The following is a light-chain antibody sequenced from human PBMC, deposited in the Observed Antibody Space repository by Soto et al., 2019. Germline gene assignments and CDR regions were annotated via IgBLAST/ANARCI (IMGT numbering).Light chain of an antibody. CDR2: DAS. CDR1: QTISNW. V-gene: IGKV1-5*01. CDR3: QQYISYSYT. J-gene: IGKJ2*01. Sequence: DIQMTQSPSTLSASVGDRVTSTCRASQTISNWLAWYQQKPGKAPKLLIYDASSLHSGVPSRFSGSGSGTEFTLTISSLQPDDFATYYCQQYISYSYTFGQGTKLEI.